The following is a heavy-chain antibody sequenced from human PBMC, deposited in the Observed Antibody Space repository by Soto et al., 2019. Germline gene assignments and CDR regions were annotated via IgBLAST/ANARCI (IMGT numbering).Heavy chain of an antibody. CDR1: GGSFSGYY. V-gene: IGHV4-34*01. CDR3: AIRYYYGSGSFDY. D-gene: IGHD3-10*01. J-gene: IGHJ4*02. CDR2: INHSEST. Sequence: TLSLTCAVYGGSFSGYYWSWIRQPPGKGLEWIGEINHSESTNYNPSLKSRVTISVDTSKNQFSLKLSSVTAADTAVYYCAIRYYYGSGSFDYWGQGTLVTVSS.